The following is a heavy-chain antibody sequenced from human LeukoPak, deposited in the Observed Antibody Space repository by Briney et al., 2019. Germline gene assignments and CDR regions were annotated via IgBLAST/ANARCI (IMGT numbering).Heavy chain of an antibody. CDR1: GFSFNSDW. CDR3: ARHYGP. V-gene: IGHV4-39*01. J-gene: IGHJ5*02. D-gene: IGHD3-10*01. Sequence: PGGSLRLSCAASGFSFNSDWMDWVRRPPGKGLEWIGSIYDSGSTYYNPSLKSRVTISVDTSKNQFSLKLNSVTAADTAVYYCARHYGPWGQGTLVTVSS. CDR2: IYDSGST.